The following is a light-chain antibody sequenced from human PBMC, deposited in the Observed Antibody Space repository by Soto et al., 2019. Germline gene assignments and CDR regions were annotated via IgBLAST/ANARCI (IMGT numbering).Light chain of an antibody. CDR3: CSYAGSSTYYV. CDR1: SSDVGTYNL. J-gene: IGLJ1*01. Sequence: QSVLPQPASVAGSPGQSITISCTGTSSDVGTYNLVSWYQQHPGKAPKLMIYEVSERPSGVSNRFSGSKSGNTASLTISGLQAEDEADYYCCSYAGSSTYYVFGIGTKVTVL. CDR2: EVS. V-gene: IGLV2-23*02.